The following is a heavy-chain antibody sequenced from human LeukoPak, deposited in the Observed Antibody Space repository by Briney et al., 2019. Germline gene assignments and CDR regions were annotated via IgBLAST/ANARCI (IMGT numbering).Heavy chain of an antibody. CDR2: IIIKANSYAT. D-gene: IGHD3-22*01. J-gene: IGHJ5*02. CDR1: GFTFSGSA. V-gene: IGHV3-73*01. Sequence: PGGSLRLSCAASGFTFSGSAMHWVRQASGKGLEWVGRIIIKANSYATAYAASVKGRFTISRDESKNTAYLQMNSLKTEDTAVYYCTRRAKDDSSGYYSTWGQGTLVTVSS. CDR3: TRRAKDDSSGYYST.